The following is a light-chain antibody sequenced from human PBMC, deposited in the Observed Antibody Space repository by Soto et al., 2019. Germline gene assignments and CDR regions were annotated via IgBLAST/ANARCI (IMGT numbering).Light chain of an antibody. CDR3: CSYTSSSTPGV. CDR1: SSDVGGYNY. Sequence: QSVLTQPASVSGSPGQSITISCTGTSSDVGGYNYVSWYQQHPGKAPKLMIYDVSDRPSGVSNRFSASKSGNTASLTISGFQAEDEANYYCCSYTSSSTPGVFGTGTKVPVL. J-gene: IGLJ1*01. V-gene: IGLV2-14*03. CDR2: DVS.